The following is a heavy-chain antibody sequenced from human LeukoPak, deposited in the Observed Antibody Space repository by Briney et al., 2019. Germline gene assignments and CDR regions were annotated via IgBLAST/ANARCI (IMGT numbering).Heavy chain of an antibody. D-gene: IGHD6-13*01. CDR2: IYYSGST. CDR1: GGSISSSSYY. CDR3: ARHGQQQAGVRTPRDYYYYMDV. Sequence: SETLSLTCTVSGGSISSSSYYWGWIRQPPGKGLEWIGSIYYSGSTYYNPSLKSRVTISVDTSKNQFSLKLSSVTAADTAVYYCARHGQQQAGVRTPRDYYYYMDVWGKGTTVTVSS. V-gene: IGHV4-39*01. J-gene: IGHJ6*03.